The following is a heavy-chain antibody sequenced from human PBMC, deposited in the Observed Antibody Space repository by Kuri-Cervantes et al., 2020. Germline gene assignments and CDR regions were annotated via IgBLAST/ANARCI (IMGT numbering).Heavy chain of an antibody. D-gene: IGHD6-13*01. CDR2: IYYSGST. V-gene: IGHV4-39*01. CDR1: GGSISSSSYC. Sequence: GSLRLSCTVSGGSISSSSYCWGWIRQPPGKGLEWIGSIYYSGSTYYNPSLKSRVTISVATCKNQFSLKLSSVTAADTAVYYCARQRGSPSFDYWGQGTLVTVSS. J-gene: IGHJ4*02. CDR3: ARQRGSPSFDY.